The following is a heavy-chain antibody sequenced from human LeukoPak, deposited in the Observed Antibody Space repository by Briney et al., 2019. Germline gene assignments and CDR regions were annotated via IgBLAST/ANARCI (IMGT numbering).Heavy chain of an antibody. D-gene: IGHD4-11*01. V-gene: IGHV4-59*12. J-gene: IGHJ2*01. Sequence: PSETLSLTCTVSGGSISSYYWSWIRQPPGKGLEWIGYIYYSGSTNYNPSLKSRVTISVDTSKNQFSLKLSSVTAADTAVYYCARLKTVSWYFDLWGRGTLVTVSS. CDR1: GGSISSYY. CDR2: IYYSGST. CDR3: ARLKTVSWYFDL.